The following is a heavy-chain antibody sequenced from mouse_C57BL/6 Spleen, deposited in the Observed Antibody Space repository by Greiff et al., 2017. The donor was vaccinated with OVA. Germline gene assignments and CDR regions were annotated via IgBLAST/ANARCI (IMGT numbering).Heavy chain of an antibody. CDR2: IRNKANGYTT. Sequence: EVKLMESGGGLVQPGGSLSLSCAASGFTFTDYYMSWVRQPPGKGLEWLGFIRNKANGYTTEYSASVKGRFTISRDTSQSILYLQTNALRAEDSATYYCARSFYSYYVYAMDCWGKGTSVTVSS. CDR3: ARSFYSYYVYAMDC. D-gene: IGHD2-12*01. V-gene: IGHV7-3*01. J-gene: IGHJ4*01. CDR1: GFTFTDYY.